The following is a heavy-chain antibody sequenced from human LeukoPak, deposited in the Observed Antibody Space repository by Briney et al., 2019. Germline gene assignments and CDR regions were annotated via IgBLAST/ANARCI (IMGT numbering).Heavy chain of an antibody. V-gene: IGHV4-59*12. CDR3: XXXLXXPGIAVAGRRPVGYYYGMDV. CDR2: IYYSGST. CDR1: GGSISSYY. D-gene: IGHD6-19*01. Sequence: PSETLSLTCTVSGGSISSYYWSWIRQPPGKGLEWIGYIYYSGSTNYNSSLKSRVTISVDTSKNQFSLKLSSVTAADTAVYYCXXXLXXPGIAVAGRRPVGYYYGMDVWGQGTTVTVSS. J-gene: IGHJ6*02.